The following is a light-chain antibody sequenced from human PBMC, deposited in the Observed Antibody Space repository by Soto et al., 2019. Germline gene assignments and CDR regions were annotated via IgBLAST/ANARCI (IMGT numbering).Light chain of an antibody. CDR2: GES. CDR1: QSVSSN. J-gene: IGKJ2*01. Sequence: VMTQSPATLSMSPGDSATLSCRASQSVSSNLAWYQQKTGQAPTLVIYGESARATGIPDRFSGSGSGTELNLTISRLQSEDFAVYYCQHYNNWPFTCGQGTKVDIK. CDR3: QHYNNWPFT. V-gene: IGKV3-15*01.